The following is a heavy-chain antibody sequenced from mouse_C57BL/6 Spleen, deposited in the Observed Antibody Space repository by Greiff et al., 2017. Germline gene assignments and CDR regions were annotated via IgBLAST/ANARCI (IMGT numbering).Heavy chain of an antibody. J-gene: IGHJ4*01. CDR3: VRLDYYGPMDY. D-gene: IGHD1-2*01. CDR1: GFSFNTYA. Sequence: EVQLVESGGGLVQPKGSLKLSCAASGFSFNTYAMNWVRQAPGKGLEWVARIRSKSNNYATYYADSVKDRFTISRDDSESMLYLQMNNLKTEDTAMYYCVRLDYYGPMDYWSQGTSVTVSS. V-gene: IGHV10-1*01. CDR2: IRSKSNNYAT.